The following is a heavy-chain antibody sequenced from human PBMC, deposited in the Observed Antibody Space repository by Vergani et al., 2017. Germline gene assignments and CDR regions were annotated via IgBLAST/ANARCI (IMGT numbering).Heavy chain of an antibody. D-gene: IGHD1-26*01. CDR2: ISSSGGST. CDR1: GFTFSDYY. V-gene: IGHV3-11*01. Sequence: QVQLVESGGGLVKPGGSLRLSCAASGFTFSDYYMSWIRQAPGKGLEWVSYISSSGGSTYYADSVKGRFTISRDNSKNTLYLQMNSRRAEDTAVYYCSSGSYRVLVYWGQGTRGTVAS. CDR3: SSGSYRVLVY. J-gene: IGHJ4*02.